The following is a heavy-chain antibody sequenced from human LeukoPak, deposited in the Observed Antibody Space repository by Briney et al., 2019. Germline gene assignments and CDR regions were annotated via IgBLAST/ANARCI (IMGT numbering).Heavy chain of an antibody. J-gene: IGHJ4*02. Sequence: PSETLSLTCAVYGGSFSGYYWSWIRQPPGKRLEWIGEINHSGSTNYNPSLKSRVTISVDTSKNQFSLKLSSVTAADTAVYYCATTSSPYCTNGVCPDYWGQGTLVTVSS. V-gene: IGHV4-34*01. CDR3: ATTSSPYCTNGVCPDY. D-gene: IGHD2-8*01. CDR2: INHSGST. CDR1: GGSFSGYY.